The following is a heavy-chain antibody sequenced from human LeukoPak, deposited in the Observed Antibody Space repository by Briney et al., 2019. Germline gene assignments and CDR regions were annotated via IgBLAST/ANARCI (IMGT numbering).Heavy chain of an antibody. J-gene: IGHJ3*02. CDR3: ARDGLIEIRNAFDI. V-gene: IGHV1-2*02. Sequence: GASVKVSCKASGYTFTGYYMNWVRQAPGQGLEWMGWINPNSGGTNYAQKFQGRVTMTRDTSISTAYMELSRLRSDDTAVYYCARDGLIEIRNAFDIWGQGTMVTVSS. CDR2: INPNSGGT. D-gene: IGHD5-24*01. CDR1: GYTFTGYY.